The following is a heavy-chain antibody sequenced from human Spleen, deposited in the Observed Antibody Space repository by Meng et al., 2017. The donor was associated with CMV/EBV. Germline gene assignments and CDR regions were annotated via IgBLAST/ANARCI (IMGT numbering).Heavy chain of an antibody. J-gene: IGHJ6*04. CDR1: GFTFSSYA. D-gene: IGHD2-2*02. CDR3: ARARYCSSTSCYTYYDGMDI. Sequence: GESLKISCAASGFTFSSYAMHWVRQAPGKGLEWVAVISYDGSNKYYADSAKGRFTISRDNSKNTLYLQMNSLRAEDTAVYYCARARYCSSTSCYTYYDGMDIWGEGTTVSVSS. CDR2: ISYDGSNK. V-gene: IGHV3-30-3*01.